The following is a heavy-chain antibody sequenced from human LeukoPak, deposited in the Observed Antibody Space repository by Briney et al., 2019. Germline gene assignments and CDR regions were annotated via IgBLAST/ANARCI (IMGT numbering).Heavy chain of an antibody. CDR1: GFTFSSYS. CDR3: ALIAMVTRNDY. D-gene: IGHD5-18*01. V-gene: IGHV3-21*01. J-gene: IGHJ4*02. CDR2: ISSSSSCI. Sequence: PGGSLRLSCAASGFTFSSYSMNWVRQAPGKGLEWVSSISSSSSCIYYADSVKGRFTISRDNAKNSLYLQMNSLRAENTAVYYCALIAMVTRNDYWGQGPLVTVSS.